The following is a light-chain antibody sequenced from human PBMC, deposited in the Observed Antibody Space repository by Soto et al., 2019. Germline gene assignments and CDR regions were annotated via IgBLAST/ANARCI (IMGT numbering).Light chain of an antibody. J-gene: IGKJ1*01. CDR1: RSVSSSY. V-gene: IGKV3-20*01. Sequence: EIASTQPPGTLSLSPWERATLSCRASRSVSSSYLAWYPQKPVQGARLLRHGASSGVTGMPDRCSGSGSGTDFTLSICRVEPDVFAVYYCQQYGSSPWTFGQGTKVDIK. CDR3: QQYGSSPWT. CDR2: GAS.